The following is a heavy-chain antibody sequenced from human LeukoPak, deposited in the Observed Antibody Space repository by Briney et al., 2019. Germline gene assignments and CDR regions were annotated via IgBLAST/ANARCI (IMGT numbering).Heavy chain of an antibody. D-gene: IGHD3-22*01. CDR2: ISAYNGNT. Sequence: ASVKVSCKASGYTFTSYGISWVRQAPGQGLEWMGWISAYNGNTNYAQKLQGRVTMTTDTSTSTAYMELRSLRSDDTAVYYCAAARASGYYYDSSGYYDYWGQGTLVTVSS. CDR3: AAARASGYYYDSSGYYDY. V-gene: IGHV1-18*01. CDR1: GYTFTSYG. J-gene: IGHJ4*02.